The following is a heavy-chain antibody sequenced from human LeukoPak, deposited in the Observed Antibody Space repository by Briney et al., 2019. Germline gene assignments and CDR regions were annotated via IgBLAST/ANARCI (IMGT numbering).Heavy chain of an antibody. CDR3: ARVSSGCGDY. CDR2: IWYDGSNK. Sequence: GALRLSCAASGFTFSSYGMHWVRQARGKGLEWVAVIWYDGSNKYYADSVKGRFTISRDNSKNTLYLQMNSLRAEDTAVYYCARVSSGCGDYWGQGTLVAVSS. D-gene: IGHD6-19*01. V-gene: IGHV3-33*01. J-gene: IGHJ4*02. CDR1: GFTFSSYG.